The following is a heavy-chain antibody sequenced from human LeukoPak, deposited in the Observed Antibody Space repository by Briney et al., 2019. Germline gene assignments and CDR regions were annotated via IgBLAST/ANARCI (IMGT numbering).Heavy chain of an antibody. J-gene: IGHJ4*02. Sequence: PSETLSLTCTVSGGSLSNHYWSWIRQPPGKGLVWFGHIYDSGSTTYNPSLKSRVTMSVDTSKNQFSLNLSSVAAADTAVYYCARGRIGGPKAPFDYWGQGTLVTVSS. CDR2: IYDSGST. CDR1: GGSLSNHY. D-gene: IGHD3-16*01. CDR3: ARGRIGGPKAPFDY. V-gene: IGHV4-59*11.